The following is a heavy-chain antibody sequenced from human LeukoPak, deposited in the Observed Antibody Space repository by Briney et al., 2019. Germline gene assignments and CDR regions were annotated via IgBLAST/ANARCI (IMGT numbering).Heavy chain of an antibody. Sequence: GSVKVSCKASGYTFTGYYMHWVRQAPGQGLEWMGWINPNSGGTNYAQKFQGRVTMTRDTSISTAYMELSRLRSDDTAVYYCARDYDILTGYYSWFDPWGQGTLVTVSS. CDR2: INPNSGGT. V-gene: IGHV1-2*02. J-gene: IGHJ5*02. D-gene: IGHD3-9*01. CDR3: ARDYDILTGYYSWFDP. CDR1: GYTFTGYY.